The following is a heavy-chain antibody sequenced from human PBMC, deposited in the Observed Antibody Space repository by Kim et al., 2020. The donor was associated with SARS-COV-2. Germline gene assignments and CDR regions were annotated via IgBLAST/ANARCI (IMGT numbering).Heavy chain of an antibody. J-gene: IGHJ4*02. D-gene: IGHD4-17*01. CDR3: ANGDPPNY. Sequence: GSNKYYVDSVKGRFTISRDNSTTTLYLQMNSLRADDTAVYYCANGDPPNYWGQGTLVTVSS. V-gene: IGHV3-30*02. CDR2: GSNK.